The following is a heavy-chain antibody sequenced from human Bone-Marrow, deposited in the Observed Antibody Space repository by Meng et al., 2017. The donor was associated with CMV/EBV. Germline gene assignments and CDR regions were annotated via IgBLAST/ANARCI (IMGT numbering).Heavy chain of an antibody. J-gene: IGHJ4*02. V-gene: IGHV3-43*01. CDR3: TRDISFHGYSGASDY. Sequence: GESLQIFCGASGFTFRDYTMQWVRQAPGKGPEWVSLISWDGGTRYYGDSVKGRFTISRDNSVNSLFLQMHSLRPEDTALYYCTRDISFHGYSGASDYWGQGTLVTVSS. CDR2: ISWDGGTR. CDR1: GFTFRDYT. D-gene: IGHD5-12*01.